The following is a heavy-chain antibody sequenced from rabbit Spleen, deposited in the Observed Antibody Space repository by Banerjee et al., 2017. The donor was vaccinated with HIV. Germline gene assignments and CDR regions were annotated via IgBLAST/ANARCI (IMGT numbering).Heavy chain of an antibody. CDR2: IDPVFGIA. V-gene: IGHV1S47*01. CDR1: GFDFSTYG. Sequence: QEQLVESGGGLVQPGGSLKLSCKASGFDFSTYGVSWVRQAPGKGLEWIGYIDPVFGIANYASWVNGRFTISRDNAQNTVDLQINSLTAADTATYFCARDYNSGWDLWGPGTLVTVS. J-gene: IGHJ4*01. D-gene: IGHD4-1*01. CDR3: ARDYNSGWDL.